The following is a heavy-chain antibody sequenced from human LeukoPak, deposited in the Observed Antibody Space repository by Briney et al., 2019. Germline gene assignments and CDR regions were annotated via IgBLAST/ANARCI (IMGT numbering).Heavy chain of an antibody. CDR2: IYYSGST. V-gene: IGHV4-59*11. CDR1: GGSISSHY. CDR3: ARGTTVTTWDY. Sequence: PSETLSLTCTVSGGSISSHYCSWIRQPPGKGLEWIGYIYYSGSTNYNPSLKSRVTISVDTSKNQFSLKLSSVTAADTAVYYCARGTTVTTWDYWGQGTLVTVSS. D-gene: IGHD4-17*01. J-gene: IGHJ4*02.